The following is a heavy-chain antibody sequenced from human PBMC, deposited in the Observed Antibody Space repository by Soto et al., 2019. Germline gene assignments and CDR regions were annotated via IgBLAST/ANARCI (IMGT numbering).Heavy chain of an antibody. CDR2: IKEDGSEK. CDR3: ARGWGYFDSSGFPYLYAMDV. D-gene: IGHD3-22*01. Sequence: GWSLRLSCASSVFTFITYWMRWVRQAPGKGLEWVANIKEDGSEKYYVDSVEGRFTISRDNAENSLYLQMTSLRAEDTALYYCARGWGYFDSSGFPYLYAMDVWGQGTTVTVSS. V-gene: IGHV3-7*01. CDR1: VFTFITYW. J-gene: IGHJ6*02.